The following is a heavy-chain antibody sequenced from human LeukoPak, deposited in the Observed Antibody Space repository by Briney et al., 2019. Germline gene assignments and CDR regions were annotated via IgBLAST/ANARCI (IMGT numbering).Heavy chain of an antibody. Sequence: GGSLRLSCAASGFAFSSYSVIWARQAPGKGLEWVSYVSSSGTTTYYADSVKGRFTISRDNGKNLVSLQMNSLRDEDTAVYYCARADRDGNKRFLDWGQGTLVTVSS. CDR1: GFAFSSYS. CDR3: ARADRDGNKRFLD. CDR2: VSSSGTTT. V-gene: IGHV3-48*02. D-gene: IGHD5-24*01. J-gene: IGHJ4*02.